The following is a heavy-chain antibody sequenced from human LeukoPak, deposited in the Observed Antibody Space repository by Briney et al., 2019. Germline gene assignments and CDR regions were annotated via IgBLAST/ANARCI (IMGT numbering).Heavy chain of an antibody. Sequence: PGGSLRLSCAASGFTFSSYGMHWVRQAPGKGLEWVAVISYDGSNKYYADSVKGRFTISRDNSKNTLYLQMNSLRAEDTAVYYCSRYRGDSDAFDMWGQGTMVTVSS. D-gene: IGHD3-16*01. CDR2: ISYDGSNK. V-gene: IGHV3-30*03. J-gene: IGHJ3*02. CDR3: SRYRGDSDAFDM. CDR1: GFTFSSYG.